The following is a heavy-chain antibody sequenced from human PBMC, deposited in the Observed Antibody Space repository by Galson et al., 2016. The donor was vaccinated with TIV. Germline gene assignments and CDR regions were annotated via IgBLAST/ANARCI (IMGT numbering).Heavy chain of an antibody. CDR3: ARDTPYSSSWSIDY. Sequence: SVKVSCKASGYTFTNYGISWVRQAPGQGLEWMGWISGYDTNTEYVQKLQDRVTMTKDTTTSTAYMELRSLRYDDTAVYYCARDTPYSSSWSIDYWGQGSLVTVSS. D-gene: IGHD6-13*01. CDR1: GYTFTNYG. J-gene: IGHJ4*02. V-gene: IGHV1-18*04. CDR2: ISGYDTNT.